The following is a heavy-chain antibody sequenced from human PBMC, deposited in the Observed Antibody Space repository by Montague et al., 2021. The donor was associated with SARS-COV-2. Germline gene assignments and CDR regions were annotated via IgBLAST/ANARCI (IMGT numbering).Heavy chain of an antibody. V-gene: IGHV3-30-3*01. J-gene: IGHJ4*02. D-gene: IGHD2-15*01. CDR2: ISYDGSDS. CDR3: ARDGSDWYLLTCTY. CDR1: GFTIRHSA. Sequence: SLRLSCAASGFTIRHSAMHWVRKAPGKGLEWVAIISYDGSDSNYADSVKGRFTISRDNSKNTLHLQMNSLTAEDTAVYYWARDGSDWYLLTCTYWGPGTLVTVSS.